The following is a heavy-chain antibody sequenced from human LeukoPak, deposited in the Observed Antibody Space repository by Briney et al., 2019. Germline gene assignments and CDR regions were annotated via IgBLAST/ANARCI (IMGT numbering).Heavy chain of an antibody. CDR2: ISSNGGST. CDR1: GFTFSSYA. CDR3: VNLGLTVTKTYYYYGMDV. D-gene: IGHD4-17*01. Sequence: GGSPRLSCSASGFTFSSYAMHWVRQAPGKGLEYVSAISSNGGSTYYADSVKGRFTISRDNSKNTLYLQMSSLRAEDTAVYYCVNLGLTVTKTYYYYGMDVWGQGTTVTVSS. J-gene: IGHJ6*02. V-gene: IGHV3-64D*06.